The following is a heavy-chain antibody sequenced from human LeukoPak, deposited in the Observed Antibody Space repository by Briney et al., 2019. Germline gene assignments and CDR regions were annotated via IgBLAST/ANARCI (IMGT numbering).Heavy chain of an antibody. CDR2: ISSSSSYI. CDR3: AREQSYGSGSYYVCYFDY. V-gene: IGHV3-21*01. J-gene: IGHJ4*02. D-gene: IGHD3-10*01. Sequence: GGSLRLSCAASGFTFSSYSMNWVRQAPGKGLEWVSSISSSSSYIYYAESVKGRFTISRDNAKNSLYLQMNSLRAEDTAVYYCAREQSYGSGSYYVCYFDYWGQGTLVTVSS. CDR1: GFTFSSYS.